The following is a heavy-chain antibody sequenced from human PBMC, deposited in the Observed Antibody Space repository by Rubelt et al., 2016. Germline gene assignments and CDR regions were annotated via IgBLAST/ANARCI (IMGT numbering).Heavy chain of an antibody. Sequence: RYWMHWVRQAPGKGLVWVSRINTDGSTSYADSVKGRFTVSRDNSKNTLYLQMNSLRAEDTAVYYCAKKGGDFWSGPVDYWGQGTLVTVSS. CDR3: AKKGGDFWSGPVDY. D-gene: IGHD3-3*01. V-gene: IGHV3-74*01. J-gene: IGHJ4*02. CDR2: INTDGST. CDR1: RYW.